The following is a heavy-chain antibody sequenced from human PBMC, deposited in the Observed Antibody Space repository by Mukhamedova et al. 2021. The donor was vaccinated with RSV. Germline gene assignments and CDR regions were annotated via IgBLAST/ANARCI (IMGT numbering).Heavy chain of an antibody. D-gene: IGHD7-27*01. V-gene: IGHV3-33*01. CDR2: VWTDGRTK. CDR3: ARDGGSGAALDA. Sequence: VRQAPGKALEWVAVVWTDGRTKIYADSVKGRFTISRDNSKSTLYLQMNNVRVEDTAVYYCARDGGSGAALDAWGQGALVTVSS. J-gene: IGHJ5*02.